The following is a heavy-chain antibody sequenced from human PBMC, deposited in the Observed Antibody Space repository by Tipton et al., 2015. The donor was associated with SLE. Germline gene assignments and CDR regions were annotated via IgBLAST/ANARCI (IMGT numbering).Heavy chain of an antibody. CDR2: ISDDGSST. D-gene: IGHD6-13*01. J-gene: IGHJ4*02. CDR1: GFTFSSSW. Sequence: SLRLSCAASGFTFSSSWMHWVRQDPRKGLVCVSRISDDGSSTTYADSVKGRFIISRDNSKNTLYLQMNSLRAEDTAVYYCAKDEQQLHFDYWGQGTPVTVSS. CDR3: AKDEQQLHFDY. V-gene: IGHV3-74*01.